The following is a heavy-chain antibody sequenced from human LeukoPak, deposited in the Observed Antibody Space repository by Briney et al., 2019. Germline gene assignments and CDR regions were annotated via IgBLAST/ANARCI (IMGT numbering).Heavy chain of an antibody. CDR1: GGSISSYY. D-gene: IGHD2-2*02. CDR2: IYYSGST. V-gene: IGHV4-30-4*08. CDR3: AREGRYCSSTSCYIFSDY. J-gene: IGHJ4*02. Sequence: PSETLSLTCTVSGGSISSYYWSWIRQPPGKGLEWIGYIYYSGSTYYNPSLKSRVTISVDTSKNQFSLKLSSVTAADTAVYYCAREGRYCSSTSCYIFSDYWGQGTLVTVSS.